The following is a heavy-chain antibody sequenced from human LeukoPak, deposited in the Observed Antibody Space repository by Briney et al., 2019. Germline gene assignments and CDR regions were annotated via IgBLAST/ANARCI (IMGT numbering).Heavy chain of an antibody. CDR2: ISGSGVSA. D-gene: IGHD1-1*01. Sequence: GGSLRLSCVASGFTFSGYVMSWVRQAPGKGLEWVSGISGSGVSAYYGDSVKGRFTTTRDNSKNTLYLQMNNLRVEDTAVYYCAKASWVSNADAVLWGQGTLVTVSS. V-gene: IGHV3-23*01. CDR1: GFTFSGYV. J-gene: IGHJ4*02. CDR3: AKASWVSNADAVL.